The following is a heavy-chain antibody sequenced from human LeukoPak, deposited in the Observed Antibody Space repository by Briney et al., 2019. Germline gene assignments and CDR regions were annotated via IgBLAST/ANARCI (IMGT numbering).Heavy chain of an antibody. V-gene: IGHV4-39*01. CDR2: IYYSGST. J-gene: IGHJ6*03. Sequence: PSETLSLTCTVSGGSISSSSYYWGWIRQPPGKGLEWIGSIYYSGSTYYNPSLKSRVTISVDTSKNQFSLKLSSVTAAGTAVYYCARLRLLYYYMDVWGKGTTVTVSS. CDR1: GGSISSSSYY. D-gene: IGHD3-10*01. CDR3: ARLRLLYYYMDV.